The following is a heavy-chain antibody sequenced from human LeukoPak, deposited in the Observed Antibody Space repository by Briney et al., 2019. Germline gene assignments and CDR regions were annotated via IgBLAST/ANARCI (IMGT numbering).Heavy chain of an antibody. CDR3: AKDLLGEGDYFDY. Sequence: PGGSLRLSCAASGFTFSSYWMSWVRQAPGKGLEWVANIKQDGSEKYYVDSVKGRFTSSRDNAKNSLYLQMNSLRAEDTAVYYCAKDLLGEGDYFDYWGQGTLVTVSS. J-gene: IGHJ4*02. CDR2: IKQDGSEK. CDR1: GFTFSSYW. V-gene: IGHV3-7*03. D-gene: IGHD3-16*01.